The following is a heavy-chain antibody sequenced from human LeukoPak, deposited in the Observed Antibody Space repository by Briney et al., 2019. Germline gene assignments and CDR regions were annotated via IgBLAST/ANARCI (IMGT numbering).Heavy chain of an antibody. V-gene: IGHV3-13*01. Sequence: PGGCLRLSCEASGITLSTSDMHWVRQAPGKGLEWVSVIGTAGDTYYADSVEGRFTISRENAKNSLYLQMNSLRAGDTAVYYCARGSVRVGMDVWGQGTTVTVSS. CDR3: ARGSVRVGMDV. J-gene: IGHJ6*02. D-gene: IGHD6-13*01. CDR2: IGTAGDT. CDR1: GITLSTSD.